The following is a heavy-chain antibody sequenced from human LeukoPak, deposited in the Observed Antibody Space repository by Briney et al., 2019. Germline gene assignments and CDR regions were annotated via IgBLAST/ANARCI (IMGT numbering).Heavy chain of an antibody. D-gene: IGHD3-10*01. CDR1: GYTFTGYY. V-gene: IGHV1-2*02. J-gene: IGHJ4*02. Sequence: EASVKVSCKASGYTFTGYYMHWVRQAPGQGLEWMGWINPNHGDTNYAQKFQDRVSMTRDTSISTAYMHLSRLRSDDTAIYYCARGSGSNSPRYLKGDFWGQGTLLTVSS. CDR3: ARGSGSNSPRYLKGDF. CDR2: INPNHGDT.